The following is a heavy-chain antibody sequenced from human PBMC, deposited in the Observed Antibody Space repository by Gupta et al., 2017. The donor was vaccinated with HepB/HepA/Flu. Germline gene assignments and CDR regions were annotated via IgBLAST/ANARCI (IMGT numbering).Heavy chain of an antibody. D-gene: IGHD3-10*01. CDR3: VKDRGDAGSGWGAFEI. CDR2: ISKTGGTT. V-gene: IGHV3-23*01. J-gene: IGHJ3*02. CDR1: GFTFTNYA. Sequence: EVQLLESGGGLVPPGGSLTLSCAAPGFTFTNYAMKWVRQAPGRGLEWVSTISKTGGTTLYADSVKGRFTISRDTSKNTLFLQMISLRVEDTASYYCVKDRGDAGSGWGAFEIWGRGTVVTVSP.